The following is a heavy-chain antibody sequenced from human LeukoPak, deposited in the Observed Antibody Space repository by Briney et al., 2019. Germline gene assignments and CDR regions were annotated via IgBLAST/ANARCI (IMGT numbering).Heavy chain of an antibody. Sequence: GGSLRLSCSASGFTFSSYAMNWVRQAPGKGLEWVSYISGSSIYTRYADSVKGRFTISRDNAKNSLYLQMNSLRAEDTALYYCVRDISGYYFDYWGQGTLVTVSS. D-gene: IGHD3-22*01. V-gene: IGHV3-21*05. CDR2: ISGSSIYT. J-gene: IGHJ4*02. CDR3: VRDISGYYFDY. CDR1: GFTFSSYA.